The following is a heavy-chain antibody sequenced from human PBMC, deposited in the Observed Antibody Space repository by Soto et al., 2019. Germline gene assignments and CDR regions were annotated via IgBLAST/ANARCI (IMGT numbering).Heavy chain of an antibody. J-gene: IGHJ3*02. Sequence: QVQLVQSGAEVKKPGASVKVSCKASGYTFTSYAMHWVRQAPGQRLEWMGWISAGNGNTKYSQKFQGRVTITRDTSASTAYMELSSLRFEDTAVYFCATAIADDAFDIWGRGTMVTVSS. CDR1: GYTFTSYA. CDR3: ATAIADDAFDI. D-gene: IGHD2-2*01. CDR2: ISAGNGNT. V-gene: IGHV1-3*01.